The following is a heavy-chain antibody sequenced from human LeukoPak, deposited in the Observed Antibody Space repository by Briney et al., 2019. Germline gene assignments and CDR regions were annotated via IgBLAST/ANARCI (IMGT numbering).Heavy chain of an antibody. D-gene: IGHD6-19*01. V-gene: IGHV3-23*01. CDR1: GFTFSSYA. Sequence: PGGSLRLSCAASGFTFSSYAMSWVRQAPGKGLEWVSAISGSGGSTYYADSVKGRFTISRDNSKNTLYLQMNSLRAVDTAVYYCAKLKSVAGTRYFDYWGQGTLVTVSS. CDR2: ISGSGGST. J-gene: IGHJ4*02. CDR3: AKLKSVAGTRYFDY.